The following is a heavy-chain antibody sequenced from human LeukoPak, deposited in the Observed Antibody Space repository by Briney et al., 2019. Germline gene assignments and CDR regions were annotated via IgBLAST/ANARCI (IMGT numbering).Heavy chain of an antibody. D-gene: IGHD3-10*01. CDR1: GFTFSDYY. J-gene: IGHJ4*02. CDR2: ISSSGSTI. CDR3: ATQGYYYGSGSGGFDY. V-gene: IGHV3-11*01. Sequence: WGSLRLSCAASGFTFSDYYMSWIRQAPGKGLEWVSYISSSGSTIYYADSVKGRFTISRDNAKNSLYLQMNSLRAEDTAVYYCATQGYYYGSGSGGFDYWGQGTLVTVSS.